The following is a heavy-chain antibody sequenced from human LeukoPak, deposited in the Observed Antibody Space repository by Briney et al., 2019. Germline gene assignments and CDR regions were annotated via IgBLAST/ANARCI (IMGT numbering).Heavy chain of an antibody. CDR3: AIGGGYCSSTSCYFQY. Sequence: IFGTANYAQNFQGRVTITPDESTSTAYMELSSLRSEDTAVYYCAIGGGYCSSTSCYFQYWGQGTLVTVSS. D-gene: IGHD2-2*01. J-gene: IGHJ4*02. V-gene: IGHV1-69*01. CDR2: IFGTA.